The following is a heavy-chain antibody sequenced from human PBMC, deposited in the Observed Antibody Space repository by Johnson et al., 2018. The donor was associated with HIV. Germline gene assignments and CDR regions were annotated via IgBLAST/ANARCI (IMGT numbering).Heavy chain of an antibody. CDR3: VKEDSSGYYYGMGAFDF. Sequence: VQLVESGGGLVQPGRSLRLSCAASGFSFDAYGMHWVRQPPGKGLEWVAGISFHSGTIGYADYVKGRFTISRDNAKNSLYLQLNSLRPEDTALYYCVKEDSSGYYYGMGAFDFWGQGTMVTVSS. V-gene: IGHV3-9*01. D-gene: IGHD3-22*01. CDR1: GFSFDAYG. J-gene: IGHJ3*01. CDR2: ISFHSGTI.